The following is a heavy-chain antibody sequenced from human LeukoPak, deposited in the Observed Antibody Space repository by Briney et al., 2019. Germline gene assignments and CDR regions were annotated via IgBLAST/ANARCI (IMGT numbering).Heavy chain of an antibody. CDR3: AEDMAGMGHH. Sequence: GGSLRLACAASGFNFAHYAMHWVRQAPGKGLEWVSLISGETTSYAESVKGRFAISRDNTKNFLYLQMNSLRAEDTAIYYCAEDMAGMGHHWGQGTLVIVSS. CDR2: ISGETT. CDR1: GFNFAHYA. D-gene: IGHD1-14*01. V-gene: IGHV3-43*02. J-gene: IGHJ5*02.